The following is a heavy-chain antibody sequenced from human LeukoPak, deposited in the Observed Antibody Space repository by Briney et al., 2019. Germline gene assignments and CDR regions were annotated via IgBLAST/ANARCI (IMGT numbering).Heavy chain of an antibody. Sequence: PSETLSLTCTVSGGSISNYYWSWIRQPAGKGLEWIGRIYSSGSTDYNPSLKSRVTISVDTSKNQFSLKLSSVTAADTAVYYCARNPSARRSSYYYYYYMDVWGKGTTVTVSS. V-gene: IGHV4-4*07. J-gene: IGHJ6*03. CDR2: IYSSGST. CDR3: ARNPSARRSSYYYYYYMDV. CDR1: GGSISNYY.